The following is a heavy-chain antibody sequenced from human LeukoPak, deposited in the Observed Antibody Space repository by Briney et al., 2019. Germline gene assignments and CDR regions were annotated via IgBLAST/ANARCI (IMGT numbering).Heavy chain of an antibody. CDR3: VRTPPNWGADF. CDR1: GYTFTSYD. CDR2: MSPNSGNT. V-gene: IGHV1-8*01. D-gene: IGHD7-27*01. Sequence: ASVKVSCKASGYTFTSYDIHWMRQATGQGLEWMGWMSPNSGNTGYAQKFQGRVTMTRDTSTGTAYLELSSLRPEDSAVYYCVRTPPNWGADFWGQGTLVTVSS. J-gene: IGHJ4*02.